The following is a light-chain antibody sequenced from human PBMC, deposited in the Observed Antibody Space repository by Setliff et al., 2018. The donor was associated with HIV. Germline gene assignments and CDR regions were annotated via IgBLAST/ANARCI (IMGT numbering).Light chain of an antibody. CDR1: SSDIGRYNL. Sequence: QSVLTQPASVSGSPGQSITISCTGTSSDIGRYNLVSWYQQYPGKAPKLMIYQATKRPSGVSSRFSGSKSGNTASLTISGLQAEDEADYYCCSNTGSNTYGVGSGTKV. V-gene: IGLV2-23*01. CDR2: QAT. CDR3: CSNTGSNTYG. J-gene: IGLJ1*01.